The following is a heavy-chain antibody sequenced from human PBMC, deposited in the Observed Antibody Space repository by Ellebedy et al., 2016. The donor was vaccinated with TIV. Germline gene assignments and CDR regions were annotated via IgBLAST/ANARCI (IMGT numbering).Heavy chain of an antibody. CDR3: FLRIRRGY. D-gene: IGHD2/OR15-2a*01. Sequence: GESLKISCAASGFTFSSYNMNWVRQAPGKGLEWVSYISGSSSMIYYADSVKGRFTISRDNAKNSLYLQMNSLRDEDTAVYYCFLRIRRGYWGQGTLVTVSS. V-gene: IGHV3-48*02. CDR2: ISGSSSMI. J-gene: IGHJ4*02. CDR1: GFTFSSYN.